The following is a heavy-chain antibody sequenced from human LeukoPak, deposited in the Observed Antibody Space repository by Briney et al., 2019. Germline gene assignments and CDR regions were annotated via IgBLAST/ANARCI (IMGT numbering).Heavy chain of an antibody. Sequence: SLKVSCKPSGGTFSSFAISWVRQAPGPGLEWMGGFIPLFGTATYSQMFQGRVTFTTDESTSTAYMHLSRLKSEDTAVSCCARLMTTYYYFDYWGQGTLVTVSS. D-gene: IGHD4-11*01. J-gene: IGHJ4*02. V-gene: IGHV1-69*05. CDR3: ARLMTTYYYFDY. CDR2: FIPLFGTA. CDR1: GGTFSSFA.